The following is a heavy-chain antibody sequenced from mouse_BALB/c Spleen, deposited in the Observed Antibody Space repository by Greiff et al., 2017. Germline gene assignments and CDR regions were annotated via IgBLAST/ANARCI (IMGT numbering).Heavy chain of an antibody. CDR3: ARDLTGTRAWFAY. CDR1: GFSLTSYG. Sequence: VHLVESGPGLVAPSQSLSITCTVSGFSLTSYGVHWVRQPPGKGLEWLGVIWAGGSTNYNSALMSRLSISKDNSKSQVFLKMNSLQTDDTAMYYCARDLTGTRAWFAYWGQGTLVTVSA. V-gene: IGHV2-9*02. CDR2: IWAGGST. D-gene: IGHD4-1*01. J-gene: IGHJ3*01.